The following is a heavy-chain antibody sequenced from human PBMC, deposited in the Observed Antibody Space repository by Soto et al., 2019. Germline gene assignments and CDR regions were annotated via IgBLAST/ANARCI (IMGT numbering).Heavy chain of an antibody. CDR2: MNPNSGNT. CDR3: AREGMYV. V-gene: IGHV1-8*01. Sequence: QVQLVQSGAEVKKPGASVKVSCKASGYTFTSYDINWVRQATGQGLEWMGYMNPNSGNTVYAQKFQCRVTMTWDTSISTAYMEVSSLRSEDTAVYYCAREGMYVWGQGTTVTVSS. J-gene: IGHJ6*01. CDR1: GYTFTSYD.